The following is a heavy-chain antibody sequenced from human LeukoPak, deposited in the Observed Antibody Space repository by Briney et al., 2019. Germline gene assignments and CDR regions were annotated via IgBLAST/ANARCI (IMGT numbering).Heavy chain of an antibody. CDR2: ISSDGHVE. J-gene: IGHJ4*02. D-gene: IGHD3-9*01. V-gene: IGHV3-48*03. CDR3: ARDTLNGPFVISLDY. Sequence: GGSLRLSRAASGFSFSSYEMNWVRQAPGKGLEWVSHISSDGHVETYVDSVRGRFTMSRDNAKNFLFLQMNGLRAEDTAVYYCARDTLNGPFVISLDYWGQGALVTVSS. CDR1: GFSFSSYE.